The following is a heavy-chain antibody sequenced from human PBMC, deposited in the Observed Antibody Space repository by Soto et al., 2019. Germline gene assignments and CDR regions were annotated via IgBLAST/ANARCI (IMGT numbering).Heavy chain of an antibody. Sequence: GGSLRLSCAASGFTFSSYSMKWVRQAPGKGLEWVSSISSSSSYIYYADSVKGRFTISRDNAKNSLYLQLNSLRADDTAVYYCARVYSGSYYYYYSYMDVWGKGTAVTVSS. CDR3: ARVYSGSYYYYYSYMDV. D-gene: IGHD1-26*01. CDR1: GFTFSSYS. V-gene: IGHV3-21*01. J-gene: IGHJ6*03. CDR2: ISSSSSYI.